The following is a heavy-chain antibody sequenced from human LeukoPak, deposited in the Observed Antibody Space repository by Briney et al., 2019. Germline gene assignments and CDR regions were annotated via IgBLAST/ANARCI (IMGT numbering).Heavy chain of an antibody. D-gene: IGHD1-26*01. CDR2: IYHSGST. Sequence: PSETLSLTCTVSGGSISSYYWSWIRQPPGKGLEWIGYIYHSGSTYYNPSLKSRVTISVDRSKNQFSLKLSSVTAADTAVYYCARAGSRATNDAFDIWGQGPMVTVSS. V-gene: IGHV4-59*12. J-gene: IGHJ3*02. CDR3: ARAGSRATNDAFDI. CDR1: GGSISSYY.